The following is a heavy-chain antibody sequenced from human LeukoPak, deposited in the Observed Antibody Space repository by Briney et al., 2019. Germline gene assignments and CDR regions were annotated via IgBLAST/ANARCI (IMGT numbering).Heavy chain of an antibody. CDR2: INHSGST. CDR1: GGSFSGYY. J-gene: IGHJ6*03. Sequence: SETLSLTCAVYGGSFSGYYWSWIRQPPGKGLEWIGEINHSGSTNYNPSLKSRVTILVDTSKNQVSLKLSSVTAADTAVYYCAGLLGYCSGNRCPSSANYYYYMDVWGKGTTVTVSS. CDR3: AGLLGYCSGNRCPSSANYYYYMDV. D-gene: IGHD2-15*01. V-gene: IGHV4-34*01.